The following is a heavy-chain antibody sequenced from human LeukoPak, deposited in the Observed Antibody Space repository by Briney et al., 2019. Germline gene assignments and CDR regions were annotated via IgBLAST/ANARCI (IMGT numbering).Heavy chain of an antibody. CDR3: AKDGTGYCSSNSCYVGDY. J-gene: IGHJ4*02. CDR1: GFTFSSYG. V-gene: IGHV3-30*02. D-gene: IGHD2-2*03. CDR2: IRYDGSNK. Sequence: RGSLRLSCAASGFTFSSYGMHWVRQAPGKGLEWVAFIRYDGSNKYYADSVKGRFTISRDNSKNTLYLQMNSLRAEDTAVYYCAKDGTGYCSSNSCYVGDYWGQGTLVTVSS.